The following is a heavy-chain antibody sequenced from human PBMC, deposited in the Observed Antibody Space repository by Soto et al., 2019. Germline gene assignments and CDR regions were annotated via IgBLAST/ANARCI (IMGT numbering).Heavy chain of an antibody. Sequence: QVQLVQSGAEVKKPGASVKVSCKASGYTFTSYGISWVRQAPGQGLEWMGWISAYNGNTNYAQKLQGRVTMTTDTSTSTAYMELRSLRSDDPAVYYCARVSIGFTIFGVVKNPFDYWGQGTLVTVSS. CDR3: ARVSIGFTIFGVVKNPFDY. D-gene: IGHD3-3*01. J-gene: IGHJ4*02. V-gene: IGHV1-18*01. CDR2: ISAYNGNT. CDR1: GYTFTSYG.